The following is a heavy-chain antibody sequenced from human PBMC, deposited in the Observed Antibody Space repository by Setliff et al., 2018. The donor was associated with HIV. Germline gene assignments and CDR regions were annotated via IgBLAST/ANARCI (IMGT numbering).Heavy chain of an antibody. Sequence: ASVKVSCKASGDNFTSYTFHWVRQAPGQTPEWMGWINPDNGNTQYSQMFYERVTITRDMSTSTAYMELSSLRSEDTAMYYCAAAVSFCDSTSCSHYFDYWGPGTLVTVS. CDR1: GDNFTSYT. CDR2: INPDNGNT. CDR3: AAAVSFCDSTSCSHYFDY. V-gene: IGHV1-3*01. D-gene: IGHD2-2*01. J-gene: IGHJ4*02.